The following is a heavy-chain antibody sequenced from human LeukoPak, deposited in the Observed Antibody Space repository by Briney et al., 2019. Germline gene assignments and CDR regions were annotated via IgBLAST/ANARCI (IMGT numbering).Heavy chain of an antibody. D-gene: IGHD1-26*01. CDR2: ISGSGGST. CDR3: AKDFGSKPGYFDY. J-gene: IGHJ4*02. Sequence: PGGSLRLSCAASGFTFNSYWMSWVRQAPGKGLEWVSAISGSGGSTYYADSVKGRFTISRDNSKNTLYLQMNSLRAEDTAVYYCAKDFGSKPGYFDYWGQGTLVTVSS. CDR1: GFTFNSYW. V-gene: IGHV3-23*01.